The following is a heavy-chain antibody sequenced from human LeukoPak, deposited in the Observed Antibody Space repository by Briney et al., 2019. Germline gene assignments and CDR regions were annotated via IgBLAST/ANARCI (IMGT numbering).Heavy chain of an antibody. D-gene: IGHD6-13*01. J-gene: IGHJ4*02. CDR1: GFTFSSYA. CDR3: AKDAGYSSSWYGYAFDY. CDR2: ISGSGGST. Sequence: PGGSLRLSCAASGFTFSSYAMSWVRQAPGKGLEWVSAISGSGGSTYYADSVKGRFTISRDNSKNTLHLQMNSLRAEDTAVYYCAKDAGYSSSWYGYAFDYWGQGTLVTVSS. V-gene: IGHV3-23*01.